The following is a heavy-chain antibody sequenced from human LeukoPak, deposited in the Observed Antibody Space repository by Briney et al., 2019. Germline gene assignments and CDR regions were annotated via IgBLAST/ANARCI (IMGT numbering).Heavy chain of an antibody. CDR2: IYYSGST. V-gene: IGHV4-59*08. D-gene: IGHD1-26*01. Sequence: PSETLSLTCTVSGGSISSYYWSWIRQPPGKGLEWIGYIYYSGSTNYNPSLKSRVTISVDTSKNQLSLKLGSVTAADTAIYYCARHSKTYYAFDYWGQGTLVTVSS. CDR1: GGSISSYY. CDR3: ARHSKTYYAFDY. J-gene: IGHJ4*02.